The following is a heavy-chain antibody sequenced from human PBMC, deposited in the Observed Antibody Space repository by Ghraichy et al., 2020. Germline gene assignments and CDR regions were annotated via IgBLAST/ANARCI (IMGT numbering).Heavy chain of an antibody. V-gene: IGHV3-9*01. D-gene: IGHD5-18*01. Sequence: LTCAASGFTFDDYAMHWVRQAPGKGLEWVSGISWNSGSIGYADSVKGRFTISRDNAKNSLYLQMNSLRAEDTALYYCAKGGLGPGYSYGPNSYFDYWGQGTLVTVSS. CDR3: AKGGLGPGYSYGPNSYFDY. J-gene: IGHJ4*02. CDR2: ISWNSGSI. CDR1: GFTFDDYA.